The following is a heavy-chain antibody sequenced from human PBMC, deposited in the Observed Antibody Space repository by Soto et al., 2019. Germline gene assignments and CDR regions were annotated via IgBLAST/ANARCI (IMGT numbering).Heavy chain of an antibody. V-gene: IGHV1-46*01. D-gene: IGHD3-22*01. Sequence: QVQLVQSGAEVKKPGASVKVFCKASGYTFTSYYMHWVRQAPGQGLECMGIINPSGGSTSYAQMFQGRVTMTRDTSTSTVYMELSSLRSEVTAVYYCARDGDSSGYCYAYWGQGTLVTVSS. CDR3: ARDGDSSGYCYAY. J-gene: IGHJ4*02. CDR1: GYTFTSYY. CDR2: INPSGGST.